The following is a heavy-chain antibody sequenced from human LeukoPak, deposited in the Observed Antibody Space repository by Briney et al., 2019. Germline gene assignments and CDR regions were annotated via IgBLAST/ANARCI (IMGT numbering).Heavy chain of an antibody. CDR3: ARRWEGGLRSPLYYYYYGLDA. D-gene: IGHD3-16*01. CDR2: ISASSTYT. Sequence: GGSLSLCCVGADNIFNSYIINWLRQAPGKGLEWVSSISASSTYTYSADSVKGRFTISRDNAKKSVYLQMGSLRDGDTAVYYCARRWEGGLRSPLYYYYYGLDAWGKGTTVTVSS. CDR1: DNIFNSYI. V-gene: IGHV3-21*01. J-gene: IGHJ6*04.